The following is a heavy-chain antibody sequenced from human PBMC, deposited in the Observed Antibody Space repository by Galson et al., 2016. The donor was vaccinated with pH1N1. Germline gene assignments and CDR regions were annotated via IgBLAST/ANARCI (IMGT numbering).Heavy chain of an antibody. V-gene: IGHV1-46*02. J-gene: IGHJ4*02. Sequence: SVKVSCKASGGIFNNYAISWVRQAPGQGLEWMGVIDPSNGGTTFAQKLQSLVTMTRDTSTSTVYMELRGLKSEDTAVYYCIRDLGRLRDFWGQGTLVTVSS. D-gene: IGHD7-27*01. CDR1: GGIFNNYA. CDR3: IRDLGRLRDF. CDR2: IDPSNGGT.